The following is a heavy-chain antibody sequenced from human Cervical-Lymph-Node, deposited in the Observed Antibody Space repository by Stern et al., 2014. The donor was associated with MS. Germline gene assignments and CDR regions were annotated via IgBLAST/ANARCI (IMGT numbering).Heavy chain of an antibody. J-gene: IGHJ4*02. CDR2: IRTKANSYAT. CDR1: GFAFSGSA. V-gene: IGHV3-73*01. Sequence: EVQLVESGGGLVQPGGSLKLSCAASGFAFSGSALHWVRQAYGKGLEWVGRIRTKANSYATAYAVSVKDRFTISRDDSNNTAYLHLTNLKPEDTAVYYCTRVPAPWGQGTLVTVAS. CDR3: TRVPAP.